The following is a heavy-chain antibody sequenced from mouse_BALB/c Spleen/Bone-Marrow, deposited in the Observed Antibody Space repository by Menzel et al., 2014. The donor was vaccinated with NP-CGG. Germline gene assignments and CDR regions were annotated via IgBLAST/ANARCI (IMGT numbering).Heavy chain of an antibody. V-gene: IGHV1-9*01. CDR2: ILSGRTA. D-gene: IGHD5-1-1*01. Sequence: QVQLQQSGAELMKPAASVKISCTASGYTFNNYWLEWVTQRPGHGLEWIGEILSGRTANYNGKFKGKATFTADISSNTAYMQLSSLTSEYSAVYYCARGGNTSYYYVMYHWGQGTSVTVSS. J-gene: IGHJ4*01. CDR3: ARGGNTSYYYVMYH. CDR1: GYTFNNYW.